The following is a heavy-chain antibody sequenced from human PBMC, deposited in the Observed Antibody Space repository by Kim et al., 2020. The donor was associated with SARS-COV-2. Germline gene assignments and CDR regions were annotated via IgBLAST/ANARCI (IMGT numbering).Heavy chain of an antibody. CDR2: ISGSGGRT. CDR1: GFTFSSYA. V-gene: IGHV3-23*01. J-gene: IGHJ6*01. CDR3: AKTEGRTYYDGSGTLNRPYCYGMGV. D-gene: IGHD3-10*01. Sequence: GGSLRLSCAASGFTFSSYAMSWVRQAPGKGLEWVSAISGSGGRTYYADSVKGRFTISRDNSKNTLYLQMNSLRAEDTAVYYCAKTEGRTYYDGSGTLNRPYCYGMGVSGAR.